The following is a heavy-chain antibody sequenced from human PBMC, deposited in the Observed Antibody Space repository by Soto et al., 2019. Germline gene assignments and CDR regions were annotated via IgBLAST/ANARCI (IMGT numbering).Heavy chain of an antibody. CDR2: INHSGST. CDR3: ARGHCSGGSCYAYFQH. V-gene: IGHV4-34*01. J-gene: IGHJ1*01. CDR1: GGSFRGYY. Sequence: SETLSLTCAVYGGSFRGYYWSWIRQPPGKGLEWIGEINHSGSTKCNPSLKSRVTISVDTSKNQFSLKLSSVTAADTAVYFCARGHCSGGSCYAYFQHWGQGTLVTVSS. D-gene: IGHD2-15*01.